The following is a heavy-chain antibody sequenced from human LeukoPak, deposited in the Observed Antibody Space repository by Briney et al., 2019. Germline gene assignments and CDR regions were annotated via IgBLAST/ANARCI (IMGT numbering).Heavy chain of an antibody. D-gene: IGHD3-9*01. CDR2: ISSSSSYI. V-gene: IGHV3-21*01. CDR1: GFTLTSYS. Sequence: GRSLRLSCAASGFTLTSYSTNWVRQAPGKGLEWVSSISSSSSYIYYAGSVKGRSTFSRDNANNSLYLQMNSLRAEDTAVYYCARKLRYFDWLSDYRYYFDYWGQGTLVTVSS. J-gene: IGHJ4*02. CDR3: ARKLRYFDWLSDYRYYFDY.